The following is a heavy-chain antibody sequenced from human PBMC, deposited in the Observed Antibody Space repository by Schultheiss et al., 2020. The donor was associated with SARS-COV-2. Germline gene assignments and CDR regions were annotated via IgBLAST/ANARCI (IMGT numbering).Heavy chain of an antibody. Sequence: GGSLRLSCAASGFTFSSYAMHWVRQAPGKGLEWVAVILYDGDNKYYADSVKGRFTISRDNAKNSLYLQMNSLRAEDTAVYYCARVGAPDYYDSSGYYAAWGQGTLVTVSS. CDR1: GFTFSSYA. J-gene: IGHJ5*02. D-gene: IGHD3-22*01. CDR2: ILYDGDNK. V-gene: IGHV3-30-3*01. CDR3: ARVGAPDYYDSSGYYAA.